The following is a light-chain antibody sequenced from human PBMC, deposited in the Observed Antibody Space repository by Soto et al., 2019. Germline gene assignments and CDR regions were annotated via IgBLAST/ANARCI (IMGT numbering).Light chain of an antibody. CDR1: QSVSSN. Sequence: EIVMTQSPATLSVSPVERATLSCRASQSVSSNLAWYQQKPGQAPRLLIYGASTRATGIPARFSGSGSGKEFTLTISSLQSEDFAVYYCQQYNNWPPWTFGQGTKVEIK. CDR2: GAS. J-gene: IGKJ1*01. V-gene: IGKV3-15*01. CDR3: QQYNNWPPWT.